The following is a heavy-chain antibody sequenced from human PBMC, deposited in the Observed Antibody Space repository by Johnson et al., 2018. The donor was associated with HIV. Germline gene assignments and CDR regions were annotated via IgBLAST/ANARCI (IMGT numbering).Heavy chain of an antibody. J-gene: IGHJ3*02. Sequence: QVQLVESGGGLVQPGGSLRLSCAASGFTFSSYGMHWVRQAPGKGLEWVAFIRYDGSNKYYADSVKGRFTISRDNSKNTLYLQMNSLRAEDTAVYYCARDATYYYDSSGHDAFDIWGQGTMVTVSS. D-gene: IGHD3-22*01. V-gene: IGHV3-30*02. CDR3: ARDATYYYDSSGHDAFDI. CDR1: GFTFSSYG. CDR2: IRYDGSNK.